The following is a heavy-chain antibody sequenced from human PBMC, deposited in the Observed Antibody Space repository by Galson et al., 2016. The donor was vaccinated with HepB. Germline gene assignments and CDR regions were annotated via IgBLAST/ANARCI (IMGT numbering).Heavy chain of an antibody. CDR3: ARDRGYCSGGSCLYWYFDL. Sequence: SVKVSCKASGGSFSGYGFTWVRQAPGQGLEWMGGIIPTCGTANYAQKFQDRVTITADEFTNTAYMELSSLRSEDTAVYYCARDRGYCSGGSCLYWYFDLWGRGPVVTVSS. V-gene: IGHV1-69*13. CDR1: GGSFSGYG. D-gene: IGHD2-15*01. J-gene: IGHJ2*01. CDR2: IIPTCGTA.